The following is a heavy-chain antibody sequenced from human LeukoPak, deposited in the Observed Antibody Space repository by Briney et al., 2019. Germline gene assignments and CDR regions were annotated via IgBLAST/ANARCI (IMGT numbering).Heavy chain of an antibody. Sequence: SETLSLTCAAYGGSFSGYYWSWIRQPPGKGLEWIGEINHSGSTNYNPSLKSRVTISVDTSKNQFSLKLSSVTAADTAVYYCARTPDSQYYDFWSGYYTGRGKWFDPWGQGTLVTVSS. J-gene: IGHJ5*02. CDR2: INHSGST. CDR3: ARTPDSQYYDFWSGYYTGRGKWFDP. CDR1: GGSFSGYY. V-gene: IGHV4-34*01. D-gene: IGHD3-3*01.